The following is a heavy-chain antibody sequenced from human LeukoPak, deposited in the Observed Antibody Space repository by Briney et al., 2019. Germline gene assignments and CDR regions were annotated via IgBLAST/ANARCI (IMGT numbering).Heavy chain of an antibody. CDR3: ARQRIKTYYYDTFWFDP. CDR2: IYYSGST. J-gene: IGHJ5*02. CDR1: GGSFSSYY. Sequence: SETLSLTCAVYGGSFSSYYWSWIRQPPGKGLEWIGYIYYSGSTNYNPSLKSRVTISVDTSKNQFSLKLSSVTAADTAVYYCARQRIKTYYYDTFWFDPWGQGTLVTVSS. D-gene: IGHD3-22*01. V-gene: IGHV4-59*01.